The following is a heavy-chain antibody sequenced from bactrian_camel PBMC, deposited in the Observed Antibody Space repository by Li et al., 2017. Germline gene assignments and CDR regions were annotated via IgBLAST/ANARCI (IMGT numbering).Heavy chain of an antibody. CDR2: ISGDGTGT. V-gene: IGHV3S6*01. D-gene: IGHD1*01. CDR1: GFTFSGYY. CDR3: AARSTFGCFTRWPSPDGFQY. Sequence: HVQLVESGGDLVQPGGSLTLSCTASGFTFSGYYMTWVRQAPGKGLEWVSTISGDGTGTYYTDSVKGRFTASLNAVTNTLYLQMNDLRPEDTAMYYCAARSTFGCFTRWPSPDGFQYWGQGTQVTVS. J-gene: IGHJ4*01.